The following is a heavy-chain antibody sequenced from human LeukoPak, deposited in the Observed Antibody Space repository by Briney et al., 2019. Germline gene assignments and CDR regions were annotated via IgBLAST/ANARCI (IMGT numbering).Heavy chain of an antibody. CDR1: GGTFSSYA. CDR3: ARVASFGSGSPYGMDV. D-gene: IGHD3-10*01. Sequence: ASVKVSCKASGGTFSSYAISWVRQAPGQGLEWMGRIIPILGIANYAQKFQGRVTITADKSTSTAYMELSSLRSEVTAVYNCARVASFGSGSPYGMDVWGQGTTVTDSS. CDR2: IIPILGIA. V-gene: IGHV1-69*04. J-gene: IGHJ6*02.